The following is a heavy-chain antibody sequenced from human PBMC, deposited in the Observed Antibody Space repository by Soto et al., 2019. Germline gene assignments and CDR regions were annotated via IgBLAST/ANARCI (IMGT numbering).Heavy chain of an antibody. J-gene: IGHJ6*04. CDR2: MSAYNGNT. CDR1: GYTFTSYG. Sequence: VSVKVSCKASGYTFTSYGISWLRQAPGQGLEWMGWMSAYNGNTNYAQKLQGRVTMTTDTSTSTAYMELRSLRSDDTAVHYCATIHCRSPRCPLAARVYYENYGIDTWDK. D-gene: IGHD2-2*01. CDR3: ATIHCRSPRCPLAARVYYENYGIDT. V-gene: IGHV1-18*04.